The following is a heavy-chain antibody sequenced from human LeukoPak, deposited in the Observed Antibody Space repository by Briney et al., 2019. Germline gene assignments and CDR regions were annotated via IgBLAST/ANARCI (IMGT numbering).Heavy chain of an antibody. CDR1: GFTFSSYD. CDR2: IGTAGDT. D-gene: IGHD6-19*01. CDR3: ARARWIAVAGEYYFDH. Sequence: GGSLRLSCAASGFTFSSYDMHWVRQATGKGLEWVSAIGTAGDTYYPGSVKGRFTISRENAKNSLYLQMNSLRAGDTAVYYCARARWIAVAGEYYFDHWGQGTLVTVSS. J-gene: IGHJ4*02. V-gene: IGHV3-13*01.